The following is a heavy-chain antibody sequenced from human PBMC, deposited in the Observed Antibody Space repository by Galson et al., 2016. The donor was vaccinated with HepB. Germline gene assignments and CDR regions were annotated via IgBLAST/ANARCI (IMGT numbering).Heavy chain of an antibody. CDR2: ISTNGDEQ. CDR3: ASNIWG. CDR1: GFSFSRYW. Sequence: LRLSCAASGFSFSRYWMSWVCLAPGKGLQYVATISTNGDEQYYVDSVRGRFTIYRDNAKNSLSLQMNSLRAEDTAVYFCASNIWGWGQGTMDTVSS. V-gene: IGHV3-7*03. J-gene: IGHJ3*01. D-gene: IGHD3-16*01.